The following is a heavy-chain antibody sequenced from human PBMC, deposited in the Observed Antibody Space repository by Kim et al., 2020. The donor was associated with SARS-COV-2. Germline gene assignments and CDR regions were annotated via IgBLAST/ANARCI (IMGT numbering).Heavy chain of an antibody. J-gene: IGHJ6*02. CDR3: ARDLARVGWYDGGMDV. CDR1: GGTFSSYA. D-gene: IGHD1-1*01. Sequence: SVKVSCKASGGTFSSYAISWVRQAPGQGLEWMGGIIPIFGTANYAQKFQGRVTITADKSTSTAYMELSSLRSEDTAVYYCARDLARVGWYDGGMDVWGQGTTVTVSS. CDR2: IIPIFGTA. V-gene: IGHV1-69*06.